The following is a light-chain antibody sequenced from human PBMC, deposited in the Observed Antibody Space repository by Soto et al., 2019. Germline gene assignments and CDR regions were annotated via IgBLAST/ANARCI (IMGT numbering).Light chain of an antibody. Sequence: DIQMTQSPSSLSASVGDKVTITCRASQTISRFVNWYQHKPGKGPNLLINAASSLQSGVPSRFSGSGSGTDFTLTISSLQPEDFATYYCQQTYVSPPTFGGGTKVEIK. CDR1: QTISRF. CDR2: AAS. J-gene: IGKJ4*01. CDR3: QQTYVSPPT. V-gene: IGKV1-39*01.